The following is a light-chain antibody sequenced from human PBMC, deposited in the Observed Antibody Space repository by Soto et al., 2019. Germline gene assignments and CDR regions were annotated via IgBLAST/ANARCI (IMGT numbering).Light chain of an antibody. CDR1: RSIGSN. V-gene: IGKV3-15*01. CDR3: LQYNNWPYT. Sequence: EIVLTHSPATLSVSPGERATLSCRASRSIGSNLAWYQQRPGQPPRLLIYDASTRATDIPARFSGGGSGTEFTLTISNLQSEDFAVYYCLQYNNWPYTFGQGTKLQIK. CDR2: DAS. J-gene: IGKJ2*01.